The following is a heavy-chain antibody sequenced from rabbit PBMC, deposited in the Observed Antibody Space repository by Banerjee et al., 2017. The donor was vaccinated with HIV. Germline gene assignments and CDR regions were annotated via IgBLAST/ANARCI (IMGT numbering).Heavy chain of an antibody. Sequence: QQQLEESGGGLVKPGGTLTLTCKASGFSFSSRYVMSWVRQAPGKGLEWIGCIDTGSGSAYYASWAKGRFTISKTSSTTVTLQMTSLTAADTATYFCARAKSHSGWALNLWGPGTLVTVS. V-gene: IGHV1S45*01. CDR1: GFSFSSRYV. D-gene: IGHD4-1*01. CDR3: ARAKSHSGWALNL. J-gene: IGHJ4*01. CDR2: IDTGSGSA.